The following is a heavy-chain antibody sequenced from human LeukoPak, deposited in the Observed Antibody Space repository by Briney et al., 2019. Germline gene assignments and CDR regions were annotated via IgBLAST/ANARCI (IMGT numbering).Heavy chain of an antibody. J-gene: IGHJ4*02. CDR3: ARETTSGYDSIPLDY. V-gene: IGHV3-30-3*01. CDR1: GFIFSGHV. Sequence: GGSLRLSCAASGFIFSGHVMHWVRQAPGKGLEWVSLISYDGSNKDYADSVKGRFTISRDNSKNTLYLQMNGLRAEDTAVYYCARETTSGYDSIPLDYWGQGTLVTVSS. CDR2: ISYDGSNK. D-gene: IGHD5-12*01.